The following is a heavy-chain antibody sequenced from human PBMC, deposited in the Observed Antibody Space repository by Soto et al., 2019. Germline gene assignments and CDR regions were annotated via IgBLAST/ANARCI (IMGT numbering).Heavy chain of an antibody. CDR3: AKSWRGAGWFDP. V-gene: IGHV3-23*01. CDR2: ISGSGGST. Sequence: PXXSLRLSYAASGFTFSSYAMRWVLQAPGKGLEWVSAISGSGGSTYYADSVKGRFTISRDNSKNTLYLQMNRLRAEDTAVYYCAKSWRGAGWFDPWGQRTLVTVSS. J-gene: IGHJ5*02. CDR1: GFTFSSYA. D-gene: IGHD3-10*01.